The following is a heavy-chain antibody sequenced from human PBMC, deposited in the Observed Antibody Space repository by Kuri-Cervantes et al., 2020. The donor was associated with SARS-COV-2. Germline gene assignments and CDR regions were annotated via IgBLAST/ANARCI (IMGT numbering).Heavy chain of an antibody. CDR3: ARDAGSIAVAGHAPWAFDF. V-gene: IGHV4-59*11. D-gene: IGHD6-19*01. CDR2: IYYSCST. Sequence: SETLSLTCTVSGGSISSHDWSWIRQPQGKGLEWIGYIYYSCSTNYNPYLKGRVTISVDTSKNQFSLNLSSVTDADAAVYYCARDAGSIAVAGHAPWAFDFWGQGTMVTVSS. J-gene: IGHJ3*01. CDR1: GGSISSHD.